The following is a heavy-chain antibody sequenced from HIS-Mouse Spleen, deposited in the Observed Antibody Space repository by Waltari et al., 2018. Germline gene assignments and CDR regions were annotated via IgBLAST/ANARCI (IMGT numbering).Heavy chain of an antibody. CDR2: ISGSGGST. D-gene: IGHD2-21*01. CDR1: GFTFSRPA. Sequence: EVQLLESGGGLVQPGGSLRLSCAASGFTFSRPAMSWVRQATGKGLGWVSAISGSGGSTYYADSVKGRFTISRDNSKNTLYLQMNSLRAEDTAVYYCAKSRGGDCYDYWGQGTLVTVSS. V-gene: IGHV3-23*01. J-gene: IGHJ4*02. CDR3: AKSRGGDCYDY.